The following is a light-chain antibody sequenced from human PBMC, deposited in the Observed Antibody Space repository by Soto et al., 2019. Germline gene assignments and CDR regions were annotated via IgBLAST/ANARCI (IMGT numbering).Light chain of an antibody. Sequence: EIVLTQSPGTLSVSPGERATLSCRASQSVSSSYLAWYQQKPGQAPRLLIYGASSRATGIPDRFSGSGSGTDFTLTISRLEPEDVAVYYCQHYGSSLWTFGQGTKVEIK. CDR2: GAS. V-gene: IGKV3-20*01. CDR1: QSVSSSY. J-gene: IGKJ1*01. CDR3: QHYGSSLWT.